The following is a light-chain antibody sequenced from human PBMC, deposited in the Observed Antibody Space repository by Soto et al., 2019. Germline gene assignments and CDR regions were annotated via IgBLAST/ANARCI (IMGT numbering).Light chain of an antibody. CDR1: QSIGRF. V-gene: IGKV1-5*01. CDR3: QQCYMGWT. Sequence: DIQMTQSPATLSACVGDRGTITCRASQSIGRFLAWYQHQPGKAPKLLIYDASTLESGVPPRFSGTGSGTEFTFSITSLQPEDFGTYYCQQCYMGWTFGQGTKVDIK. CDR2: DAS. J-gene: IGKJ1*01.